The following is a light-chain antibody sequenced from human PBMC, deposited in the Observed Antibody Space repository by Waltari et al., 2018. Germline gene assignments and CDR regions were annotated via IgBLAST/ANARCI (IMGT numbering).Light chain of an antibody. CDR1: QSVRDY. CDR2: SAS. V-gene: IGKV3-11*01. Sequence: CRAIQSVRDYLAWYQQKPGQAPSLLIYSASYRAAGVPARFSGSGSGTDFTLTISSLEPEDFAVYYCQQRSNWPRTFGQGTKVEIK. J-gene: IGKJ1*01. CDR3: QQRSNWPRT.